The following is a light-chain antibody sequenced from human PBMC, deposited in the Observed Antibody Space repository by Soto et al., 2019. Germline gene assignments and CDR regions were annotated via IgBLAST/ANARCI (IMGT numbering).Light chain of an antibody. CDR1: QSITNY. Sequence: IQITQSPPSLSASVGDTVTITCRASQSITNYLTWFQQKPGKAPSLLIFAADNLQDGVPSRFSGSGSGRDFSLTISSLQPEDFATYYCQQSYDMPWTFGQGTKVDIK. CDR3: QQSYDMPWT. J-gene: IGKJ1*01. V-gene: IGKV1-39*01. CDR2: AAD.